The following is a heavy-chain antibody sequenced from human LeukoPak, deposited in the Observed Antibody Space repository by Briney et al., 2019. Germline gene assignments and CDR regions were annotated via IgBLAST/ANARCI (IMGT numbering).Heavy chain of an antibody. CDR2: MWIDRSNT. CDR1: GFTFSDYS. CDR3: ARDYKYAFDN. D-gene: IGHD5-24*01. V-gene: IGHV3-48*01. J-gene: IGHJ4*02. Sequence: GGSLRLSCAASGFTFSDYSMNWVRQAQGKGLEWISYMWIDRSNTNYAGSVQGRFTISGDKAKTSLYLQMNSLRVEDTAVYYCARDYKYAFDNWGQGTLVTVSS.